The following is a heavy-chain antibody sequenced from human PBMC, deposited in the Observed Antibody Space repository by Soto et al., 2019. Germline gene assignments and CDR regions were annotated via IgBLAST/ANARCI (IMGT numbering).Heavy chain of an antibody. D-gene: IGHD3-22*01. CDR1: GFTFSSYS. CDR3: ARGLYYYDSSGYWGY. Sequence: EVQLVESGGGLVQPGGSLRLSCAASGFTFSSYSMNWVRQAPGKGLEWVSYISSSSSTIYYADSVKGRFTISRENAKNSLYLQMNSLRDEDTAVYYCARGLYYYDSSGYWGYWGQGTLVTVSS. J-gene: IGHJ4*02. V-gene: IGHV3-48*02. CDR2: ISSSSSTI.